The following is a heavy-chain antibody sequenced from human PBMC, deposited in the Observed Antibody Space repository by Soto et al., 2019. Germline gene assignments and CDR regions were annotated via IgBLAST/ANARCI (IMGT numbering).Heavy chain of an antibody. Sequence: QITLKESGPTLVKPTQTLTLTCTFSGFSLSTSGVGVGWIRQPPGKALEWLALIYWDDDKRYSPSLKSRLTISKDTSKNQVVLTMTNMDPVDTATYYCAHRVYSISARNWFDPWGQGTLVTVSS. V-gene: IGHV2-5*02. CDR3: AHRVYSISARNWFDP. CDR1: GFSLSTSGVG. J-gene: IGHJ5*02. D-gene: IGHD2-21*01. CDR2: IYWDDDK.